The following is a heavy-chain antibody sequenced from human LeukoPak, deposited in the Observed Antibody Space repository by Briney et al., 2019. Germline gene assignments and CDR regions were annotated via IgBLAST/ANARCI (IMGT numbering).Heavy chain of an antibody. CDR2: IWYDGSKK. D-gene: IGHD3-16*01. Sequence: QPGGSLRLSCAASGFTFSNYAMHWVRQAPGKGLEWVAVIWYDGSKKYYADSVKGRFTISRDDSKNTLYLQMNSLRAEDTAVYYCARDFGVTNYHFDYWGQGTLVTVSS. V-gene: IGHV3-33*08. CDR3: ARDFGVTNYHFDY. J-gene: IGHJ4*02. CDR1: GFTFSNYA.